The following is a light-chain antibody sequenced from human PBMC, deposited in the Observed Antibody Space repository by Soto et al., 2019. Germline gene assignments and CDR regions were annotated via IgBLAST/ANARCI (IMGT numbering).Light chain of an antibody. V-gene: IGKV1-5*01. CDR1: QSISSW. J-gene: IGKJ1*01. CDR2: DAS. Sequence: DIQMTQSPSPLSASVGDRVTITCRASQSISSWLAWYQQKPGKAPKLLIYDASSLESGVPSRFSGSGSGTEFTLTISSLQPDDFATYYCQQSLAFGQGTKVEIK. CDR3: QQSLA.